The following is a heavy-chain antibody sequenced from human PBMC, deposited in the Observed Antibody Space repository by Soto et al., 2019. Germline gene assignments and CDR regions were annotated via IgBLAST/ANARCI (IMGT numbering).Heavy chain of an antibody. Sequence: LRXSCASSGFTFISFLMDWVRQAPGKGLEWVANINPDGSERHYVDSVKGRFTISRDNAKNSLYLQMSSLAAEDSALYYCSRSLDSWGQGTRVTVSS. CDR3: SRSLDS. CDR2: INPDGSER. CDR1: GFTFISFL. J-gene: IGHJ4*02. V-gene: IGHV3-7*01.